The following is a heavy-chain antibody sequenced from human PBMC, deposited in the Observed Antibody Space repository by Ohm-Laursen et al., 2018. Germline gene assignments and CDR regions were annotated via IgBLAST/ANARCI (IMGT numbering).Heavy chain of an antibody. V-gene: IGHV3-33*06. CDR3: AKYYDILTGYYSAFDY. CDR1: GFTFSSYG. J-gene: IGHJ4*02. D-gene: IGHD3-9*01. CDR2: IWHDGSNK. Sequence: SLRLSCAATGFTFSSYGMNWVRQAPGQGLEWVVIIWHDGSNKYYADSVKGRFTISRDYSKNTLYLQMKSLRAEDTAVYYCAKYYDILTGYYSAFDYWGQGTLVTVSS.